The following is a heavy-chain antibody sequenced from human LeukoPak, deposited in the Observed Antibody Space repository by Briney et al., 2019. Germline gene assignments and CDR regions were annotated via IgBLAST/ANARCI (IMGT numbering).Heavy chain of an antibody. V-gene: IGHV3-7*01. Sequence: GGSLRLSCAASGFTFNKYWMSWVRQVPGKGLEWVANIKQDGSERYYVDSVKGRFTISRDNAKNSVYLQMNSLRAEDTAVYYCARLMLLWPPIYFDYWGQGTLVTVSS. CDR3: ARLMLLWPPIYFDY. D-gene: IGHD2-8*01. J-gene: IGHJ4*02. CDR2: IKQDGSER. CDR1: GFTFNKYW.